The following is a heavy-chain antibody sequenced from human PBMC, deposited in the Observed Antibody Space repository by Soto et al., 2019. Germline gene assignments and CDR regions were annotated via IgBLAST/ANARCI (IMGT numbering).Heavy chain of an antibody. CDR2: MNSAGSIT. J-gene: IGHJ4*02. Sequence: VGSLRLSGAVSGFTFAKHWTHWVRQAPGKGLEWVSRMNSAGSITDYADSVKGRFTVSRDNAKNTLYLQMNSLRAEDTAVYYCATAEVDYWGPGTLVTVSS. V-gene: IGHV3-74*01. CDR1: GFTFAKHW. CDR3: ATAEVDY.